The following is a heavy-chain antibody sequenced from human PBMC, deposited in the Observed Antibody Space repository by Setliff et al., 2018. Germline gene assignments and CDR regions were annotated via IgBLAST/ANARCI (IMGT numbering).Heavy chain of an antibody. D-gene: IGHD3-3*01. CDR1: DDSISSRRYY. J-gene: IGHJ6*03. CDR3: ARVTGFFYVDA. Sequence: SETLSLTCTVSDDSISSRRYYWTWIRQPAGKGLEWIGQIYTSWSTNYNPSLKSRVTISLDASKNQFSLRLTSVTAADTAVYYCARVTGFFYVDAWGKGTTVTVSS. CDR2: IYTSWST. V-gene: IGHV4-61*09.